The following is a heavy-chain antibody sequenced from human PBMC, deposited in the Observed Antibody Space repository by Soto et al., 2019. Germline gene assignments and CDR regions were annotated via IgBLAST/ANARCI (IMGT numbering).Heavy chain of an antibody. J-gene: IGHJ4*02. D-gene: IGHD3-3*01. CDR3: ASDRRRDLHDF. CDR1: GFSFSVYA. CDR2: ISYSGDIT. Sequence: PGGSLRLSCAASGFSFSVYAMTWVRQAPGKGLDWVSRISYSGDITYYADSVKGRFTISRDNSKNTIHLQMNSLRAEDSAIYYCASDRRRDLHDFWGQGTLVTVSS. V-gene: IGHV3-23*01.